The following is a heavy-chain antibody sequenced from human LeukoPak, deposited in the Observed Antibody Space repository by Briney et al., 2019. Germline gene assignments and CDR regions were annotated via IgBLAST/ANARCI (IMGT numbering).Heavy chain of an antibody. Sequence: SETLSLTCTVSGYSISSGYYWGWIRQPPGKGLEWIGSIYHSGSTYYNPSLKSRVTISVDTSKNQFSLKLSSVTAADTAVYYCARDVVVVTAIPLGCFDYWGQGTLVTVSS. V-gene: IGHV4-38-2*02. CDR3: ARDVVVVTAIPLGCFDY. CDR2: IYHSGST. D-gene: IGHD2-21*02. J-gene: IGHJ4*02. CDR1: GYSISSGYY.